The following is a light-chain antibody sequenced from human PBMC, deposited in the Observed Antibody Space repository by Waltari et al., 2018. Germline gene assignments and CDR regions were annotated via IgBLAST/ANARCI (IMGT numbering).Light chain of an antibody. Sequence: EIVLTQSPATLSLSPGERATLSCRASQSVYTYLAWYQQKPGQAPRLLIYTASNRASGVPARFSGSGSGTDFTLTITSLEPEDCAVYYCQQRSNWPLTFGGGTKVEIK. J-gene: IGKJ4*01. CDR2: TAS. CDR1: QSVYTY. V-gene: IGKV3-11*01. CDR3: QQRSNWPLT.